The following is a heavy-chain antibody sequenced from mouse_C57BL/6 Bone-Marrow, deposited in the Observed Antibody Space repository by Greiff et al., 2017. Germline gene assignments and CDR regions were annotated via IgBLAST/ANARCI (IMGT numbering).Heavy chain of an antibody. CDR1: GYTFTAYE. D-gene: IGHD1-2*01. CDR2: IDPETGGT. CDR3: NRRNELDGD. J-gene: IGHJ2*01. V-gene: IGHV1-15*01. Sequence: QVQLQQSGAELVRPGASVTMSCKASGYTFTAYEMHWVKQTHVDGLEWIGAIDPETGGTAYNKKFKGKAILTADKSSSTAYMELGSLTSEDSAVYYCNRRNELDGDGGQGTTLTGSS.